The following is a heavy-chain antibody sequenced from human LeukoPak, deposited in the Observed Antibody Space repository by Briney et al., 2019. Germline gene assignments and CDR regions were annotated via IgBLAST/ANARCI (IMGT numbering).Heavy chain of an antibody. D-gene: IGHD3-22*01. CDR1: GFTFNDAW. J-gene: IGHJ4*02. CDR2: IKSKTDGGTT. V-gene: IGHV3-15*01. CDR3: TTDRYYDSSGYYFDY. Sequence: GGSLRLSCAASGFTFNDAWMSWVRQAPGKGLEWVGRIKSKTDGGTTDYAAPVKGRFTISRDDSKNTLYLQMNSLRTEDAAVYYCTTDRYYDSSGYYFDYWGQGTLVTVSS.